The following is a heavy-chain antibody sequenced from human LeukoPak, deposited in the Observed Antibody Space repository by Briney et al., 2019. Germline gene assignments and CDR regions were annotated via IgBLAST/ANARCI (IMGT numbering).Heavy chain of an antibody. Sequence: PGGSLRLSCAASGFTFSSYGMHWVRQAPGKGLEWVAVISYDGSNKYYADSVKGRFTISRDNSKSTLYLQMNSLKTEDTAVYYCTTGRYYDFWSGYYLDVWGKGTTVTVSS. CDR3: TTGRYYDFWSGYYLDV. J-gene: IGHJ6*04. CDR1: GFTFSSYG. D-gene: IGHD3-3*01. CDR2: ISYDGSNK. V-gene: IGHV3-30*03.